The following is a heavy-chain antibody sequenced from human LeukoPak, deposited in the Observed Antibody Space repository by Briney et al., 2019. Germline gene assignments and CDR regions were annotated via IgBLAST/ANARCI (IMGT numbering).Heavy chain of an antibody. CDR1: GFIFSVYG. CDR2: IRYDGTDK. J-gene: IGHJ4*02. Sequence: SGGSLRLSCAASGFIFSVYGMHWVRQAPGKGLEWVAFIRYDGTDKYYADSVKGRFTISRDNSKNTLYLQMNSLRAEDTAVYYCAKSLAVAGKGWYFDYWGQGTLVTVSS. V-gene: IGHV3-30*02. D-gene: IGHD6-19*01. CDR3: AKSLAVAGKGWYFDY.